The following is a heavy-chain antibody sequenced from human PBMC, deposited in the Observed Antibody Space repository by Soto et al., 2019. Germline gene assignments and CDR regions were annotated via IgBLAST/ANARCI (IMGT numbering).Heavy chain of an antibody. Sequence: GGSLRLSCAASGFTFSNYAMSWVRQAPGKGLEWVSAVDGRGGSTYYADSVKGRFTISRDNSKNTLYVQMTNMDPVDTATYYCAHFSYSSSTSFDYWGQGTLVTVSS. CDR3: AHFSYSSSTSFDY. CDR1: GFTFSNYA. D-gene: IGHD6-6*01. J-gene: IGHJ4*02. CDR2: VDGRGGST. V-gene: IGHV3-23*01.